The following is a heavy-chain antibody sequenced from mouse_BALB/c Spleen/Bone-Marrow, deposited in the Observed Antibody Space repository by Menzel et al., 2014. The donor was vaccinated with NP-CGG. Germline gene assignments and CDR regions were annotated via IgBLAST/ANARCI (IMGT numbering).Heavy chain of an antibody. Sequence: EVQLQQSGPELEKPGASVKISCKASGYSFTGYNMNWVKQSNGKSLEWIGNIDPYYGGISYNQKFKDKATLTVDKSSSTAYMHLKSLTSEDSAVYYCARSIEYRPLTYWGQGTLVTVSA. J-gene: IGHJ3*01. CDR2: IDPYYGGI. V-gene: IGHV1-39*01. D-gene: IGHD2-14*01. CDR3: ARSIEYRPLTY. CDR1: GYSFTGYN.